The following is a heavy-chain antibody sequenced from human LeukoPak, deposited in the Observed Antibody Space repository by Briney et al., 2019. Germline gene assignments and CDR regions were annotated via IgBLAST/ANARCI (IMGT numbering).Heavy chain of an antibody. V-gene: IGHV3-11*06. CDR1: GGSISSGDYY. CDR2: ISSSSSYI. D-gene: IGHD6-19*01. CDR3: AQIGVAVAGSY. Sequence: LSLTCTVSGGSISSGDYYWSWIRQAPGKGLEWVSSISSSSSYIYYADSVKGRFTISRDNAKNSLYLQMNSLRAEDTAVYYCAQIGVAVAGSYWGQGTLVTVSS. J-gene: IGHJ4*02.